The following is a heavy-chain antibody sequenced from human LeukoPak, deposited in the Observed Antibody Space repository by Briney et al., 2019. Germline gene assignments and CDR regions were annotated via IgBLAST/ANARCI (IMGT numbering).Heavy chain of an antibody. V-gene: IGHV3-73*01. CDR2: IRSKANSYAT. J-gene: IGHJ6*02. CDR1: GFTFSGSA. Sequence: GGSLRLSCAASGFTFSGSAMHWVRQASGKGLEWVGRIRSKANSYATAYAASVKGRFTISRDDSKNTAYLQMNSLKTEDMAVYYCTRRDFWSAQGIYGMDVWGQGTTVTVSS. CDR3: TRRDFWSAQGIYGMDV. D-gene: IGHD3-3*01.